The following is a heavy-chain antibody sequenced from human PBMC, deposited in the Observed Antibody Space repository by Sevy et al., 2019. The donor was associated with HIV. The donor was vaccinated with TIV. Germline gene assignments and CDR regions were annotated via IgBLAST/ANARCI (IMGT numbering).Heavy chain of an antibody. CDR3: TTDLPTGMTTVTVDY. V-gene: IGHV3-15*01. J-gene: IGHJ4*02. D-gene: IGHD4-17*01. Sequence: GGSLRLSCAASGFTFSNAWMSWVRQAPGKGLEWVGRIKSKTDGGTTDYAAPVKGRFTSSRDDSKNTLYLQMNSLKTEDTAVYYCTTDLPTGMTTVTVDYWGQGTLVTVSS. CDR2: IKSKTDGGTT. CDR1: GFTFSNAW.